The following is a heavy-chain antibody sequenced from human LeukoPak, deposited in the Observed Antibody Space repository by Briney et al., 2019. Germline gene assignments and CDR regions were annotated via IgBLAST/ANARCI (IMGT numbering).Heavy chain of an antibody. Sequence: GGSLRLSCAASGFTFSSCGMHWVRQAPGKGLEWVAVISYVGSNKYYADSVKGRFTISRDNSKNTLYLQMNSLRAEDTAVYYCAKDRGGSGSYSAFDIWGQGTMVTVSS. J-gene: IGHJ3*02. CDR1: GFTFSSCG. CDR2: ISYVGSNK. CDR3: AKDRGGSGSYSAFDI. V-gene: IGHV3-30*18. D-gene: IGHD3-10*01.